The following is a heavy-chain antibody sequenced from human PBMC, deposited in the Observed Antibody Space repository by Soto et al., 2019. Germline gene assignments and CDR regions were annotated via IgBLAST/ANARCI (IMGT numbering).Heavy chain of an antibody. J-gene: IGHJ3*02. V-gene: IGHV1-24*01. D-gene: IGHD3-10*02. CDR2: FDPEDGET. CDR3: ATYVCAPRYDAFAI. Sequence: ASVKVSCKVSGYTLTELSMHWVRQAPGKGLEWMGGFDPEDGETIYAQKFQGRVTMTEDTSTDTAYMELSSLRSEDTAVYYCATYVCAPRYDAFAIWAQGTTVTGSS. CDR1: GYTLTELS.